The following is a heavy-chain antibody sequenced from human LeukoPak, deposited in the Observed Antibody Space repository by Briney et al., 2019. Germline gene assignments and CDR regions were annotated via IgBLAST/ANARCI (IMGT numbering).Heavy chain of an antibody. V-gene: IGHV3-33*01. Sequence: LPGGSLRLSCAASGFTFSSYGMHWVRQAPGKGLEWVAVIWYDGSNKYYADSVKGRFTISRDNSKNTLYLQMNSLRAEDTAVYYCARGGDIVVVVAAQFDYWGQGTLVTVSS. J-gene: IGHJ4*02. CDR3: ARGGDIVVVVAAQFDY. D-gene: IGHD2-15*01. CDR1: GFTFSSYG. CDR2: IWYDGSNK.